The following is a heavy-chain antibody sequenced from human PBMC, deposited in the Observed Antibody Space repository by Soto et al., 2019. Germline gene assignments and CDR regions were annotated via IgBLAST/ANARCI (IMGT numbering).Heavy chain of an antibody. V-gene: IGHV3-23*01. CDR2: INSRGGST. CDR1: GFTFSSYA. J-gene: IGHJ4*02. D-gene: IGHD5-12*01. Sequence: GGSLRLSCAASGFTFSSYAMSWVRQAPGKGLEWVSAINSRGGSTYYADSVKGRFTISRDSSKNTLYLQMNSLRAEGTAVYFCARLDGYDHYFDYWGQGALVTVSS. CDR3: ARLDGYDHYFDY.